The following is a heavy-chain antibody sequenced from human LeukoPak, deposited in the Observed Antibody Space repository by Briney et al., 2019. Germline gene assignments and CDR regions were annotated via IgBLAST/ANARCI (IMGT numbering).Heavy chain of an antibody. CDR1: ADSISTSNYY. CDR3: ATTPHHEGGGFDI. CDR2: VYYTGRT. Sequence: SETLSLTCTVSADSISTSNYYWGWIRQPPGKGLEWIGSVYYTGRTYDNPSLKSRVTISVDTSKNQFSLKLNSVTAADTAVYYCATTPHHEGGGFDIWGQGAMVTVSS. V-gene: IGHV4-39*01. D-gene: IGHD3-16*01. J-gene: IGHJ3*02.